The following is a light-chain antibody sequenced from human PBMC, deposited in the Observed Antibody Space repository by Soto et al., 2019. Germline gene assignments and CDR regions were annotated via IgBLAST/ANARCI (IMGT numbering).Light chain of an antibody. CDR2: GAS. Sequence: EIVMTQSPATLSVSPGERATLSCRASQSVSSNLAWYQQKPGQAPRLLIHGASTRATGIPDRFSGSGSGTDFTLTISRLEPEDFAVYYCQQFGSPLTFGGGTKVDIK. CDR3: QQFGSPLT. V-gene: IGKV3-20*01. CDR1: QSVSSN. J-gene: IGKJ4*01.